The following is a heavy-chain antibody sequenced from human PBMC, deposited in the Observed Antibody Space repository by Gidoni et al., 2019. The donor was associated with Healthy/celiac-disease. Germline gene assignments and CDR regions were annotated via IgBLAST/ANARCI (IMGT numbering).Heavy chain of an antibody. CDR3: ARGPPRGSSSNWFDP. Sequence: QGPLVQHGPQVQKPAASVQVSRQASVYTVTRYDINWVRQATGQGLEWMGWRNPNSGNTGYAQKYQGRVTMTRNTSISTAYMELSSLGSEDTAVYYCARGPPRGSSSNWFDPWGQGTLVTVSS. J-gene: IGHJ5*02. CDR1: VYTVTRYD. D-gene: IGHD6-6*01. V-gene: IGHV1-8*01. CDR2: RNPNSGNT.